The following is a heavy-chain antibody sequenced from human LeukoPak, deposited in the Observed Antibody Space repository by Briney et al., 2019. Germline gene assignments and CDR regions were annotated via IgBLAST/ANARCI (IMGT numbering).Heavy chain of an antibody. CDR1: GLTFSSYG. CDR3: AKNFLGSGAFSWYFDL. Sequence: GGSLRLSCAASGLTFSSYGMSWVRQAPGKGLEWLSSITGSGGTTYVDAVQGRFANSRDSSKNTLYLQMNSLRAEDSAVYFCAKNFLGSGAFSWYFDLWGRGTLVTVSS. CDR2: ITGSGGTT. V-gene: IGHV3-23*01. J-gene: IGHJ2*01. D-gene: IGHD1-26*01.